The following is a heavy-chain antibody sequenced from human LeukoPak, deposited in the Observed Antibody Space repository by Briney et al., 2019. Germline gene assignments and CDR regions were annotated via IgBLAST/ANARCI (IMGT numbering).Heavy chain of an antibody. J-gene: IGHJ4*02. CDR1: GGSINSYY. CDR3: ARGWYDYVWGSYRHPRENYFDY. D-gene: IGHD3-16*02. CDR2: IYYSGSP. V-gene: IGHV4-59*08. Sequence: SETLSLTCTVSGGSINSYYWNWIRQPPGKGLELIGYIYYSGSPTYNPSLKSRVTISVDTSKNQFSLKLSSVTAADTAVYYCARGWYDYVWGSYRHPRENYFDYWGQGTLVTVSS.